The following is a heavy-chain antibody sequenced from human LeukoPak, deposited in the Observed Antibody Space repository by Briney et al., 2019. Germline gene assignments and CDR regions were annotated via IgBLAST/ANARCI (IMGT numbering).Heavy chain of an antibody. CDR2: INPNSGGT. Sequence: ASVKVSCKASGYTFTGYYMHWVRQAPGQGLEWMGWINPNSGGTNYAQKFQGRVTMTRDTSISTAYMELSRLRSDDTAVYYCASSRGSIAVAGTAGTFDYWGQGTLVTVSS. CDR1: GYTFTGYY. CDR3: ASSRGSIAVAGTAGTFDY. V-gene: IGHV1-2*02. J-gene: IGHJ4*02. D-gene: IGHD6-19*01.